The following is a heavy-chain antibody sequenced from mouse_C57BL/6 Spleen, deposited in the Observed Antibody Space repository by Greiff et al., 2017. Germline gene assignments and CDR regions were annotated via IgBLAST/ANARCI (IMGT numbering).Heavy chain of an antibody. CDR1: GIDFSRYW. V-gene: IGHV4-1*01. J-gene: IGHJ2*01. CDR3: ARAPYGNYFDY. D-gene: IGHD2-1*01. Sequence: EVQLLQSGGGLVQPARTLKLSCAASGIDFSRYWMSWVRRAPGKGLEWIGVINTGSSTINYAPSLTDKFLISRDNAKNTPYLQMSNVRSEDTALYYCARAPYGNYFDYWGQGTTLTVSS. CDR2: INTGSSTI.